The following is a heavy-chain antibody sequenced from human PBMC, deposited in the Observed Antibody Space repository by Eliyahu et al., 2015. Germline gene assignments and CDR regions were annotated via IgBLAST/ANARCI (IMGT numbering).Heavy chain of an antibody. Sequence: QLQLQESGPGLVKPSETLSLTCTVSGXSISSXXYXWGWXRQPPGKGXEWIGSIXYSGSTYYNPSXKSRVTISVDTSKNQFSLKLSSVTAADTAVYYCARRGRPLAYREMATPFDYWGQGTLVTVSS. CDR1: GXSISSXXYX. CDR2: IXYSGST. V-gene: IGHV4-39*01. CDR3: ARRGRPLAYREMATPFDY. D-gene: IGHD5-24*01. J-gene: IGHJ4*02.